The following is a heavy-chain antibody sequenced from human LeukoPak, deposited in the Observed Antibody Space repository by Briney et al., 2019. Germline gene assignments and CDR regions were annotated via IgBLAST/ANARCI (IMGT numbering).Heavy chain of an antibody. CDR3: AKRGVVIRVILVGFHKEAYYFDS. J-gene: IGHJ4*02. CDR2: ISDTGGRT. D-gene: IGHD3-22*01. Sequence: EPGGPLRLSCAVSGITLSNYGMPWVRQAPGKGLEWVAGISDTGGRTNYADSVKGRFTISRDNPKNTLYLQMNSLRAEDTAVYFCAKRGVVIRVILVGFHKEAYYFDSWGQGALVTVSS. V-gene: IGHV3-23*01. CDR1: GITLSNYG.